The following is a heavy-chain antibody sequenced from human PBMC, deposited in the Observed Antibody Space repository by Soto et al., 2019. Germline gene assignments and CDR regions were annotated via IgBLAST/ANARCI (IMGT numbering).Heavy chain of an antibody. Sequence: PSETLSLTCTVSGGSISGDYWCWIRQPPGKGLEWIATIYYSGRTFYNPSLESRVTIYVDTSRDQFSLKLTSVTAADTAVYYCARLPRTTTSGSGTDFWGQGTLVTVSS. J-gene: IGHJ4*02. CDR3: ARLPRTTTSGSGTDF. D-gene: IGHD3-10*01. CDR1: GGSISGDY. V-gene: IGHV4-39*01. CDR2: IYYSGRT.